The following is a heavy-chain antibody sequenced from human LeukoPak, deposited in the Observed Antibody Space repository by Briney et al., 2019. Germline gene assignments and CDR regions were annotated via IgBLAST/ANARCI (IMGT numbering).Heavy chain of an antibody. D-gene: IGHD3-10*01. Sequence: GASVKVSCKASGYTFSSYGFTWVRQAPGQGLEWVGWISAYSGNTNYAQKVQGRVTMTTDTSTSTAYMELRSLRSDDTAVYYCARHRSRIVRGGDWFDPWGQGTLVTVSS. CDR3: ARHRSRIVRGGDWFDP. J-gene: IGHJ5*02. CDR2: ISAYSGNT. CDR1: GYTFSSYG. V-gene: IGHV1-18*01.